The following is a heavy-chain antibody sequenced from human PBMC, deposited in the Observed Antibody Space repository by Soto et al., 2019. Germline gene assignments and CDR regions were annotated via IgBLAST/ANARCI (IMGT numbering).Heavy chain of an antibody. V-gene: IGHV3-23*01. CDR2: ISGSGGST. CDR1: GFTFSSYA. Sequence: EVQLLESGGGLVQPGGSLRLSCAASGFTFSSYAMSWVRQAPGKGLEWVSAISGSGGSTYYADSVKGRFTISRDNSKNTLYLQMNSLRAEDTAVYYCAKSGYSNYVYSRYFDYWGQGTLVTVSS. D-gene: IGHD4-4*01. J-gene: IGHJ4*02. CDR3: AKSGYSNYVYSRYFDY.